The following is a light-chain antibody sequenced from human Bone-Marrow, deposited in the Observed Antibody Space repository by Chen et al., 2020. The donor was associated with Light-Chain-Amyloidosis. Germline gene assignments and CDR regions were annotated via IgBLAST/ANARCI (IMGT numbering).Light chain of an antibody. CDR2: DDS. CDR1: NIGSTS. CDR3: QVWDRSSDRPV. J-gene: IGLJ3*02. Sequence: SYVLTQPSSVSVAPGQTATIACGGNNIGSTSVHWYQQTPGQAPLLVVYDDSYRPSGIPERLSGTNSGNTASLTISRGEAGDEADYYCQVWDRSSDRPVCGGGTKLTVL. V-gene: IGLV3-21*02.